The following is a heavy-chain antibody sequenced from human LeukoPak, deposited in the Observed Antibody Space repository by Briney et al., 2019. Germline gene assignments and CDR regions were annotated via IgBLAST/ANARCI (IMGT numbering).Heavy chain of an antibody. D-gene: IGHD3-16*02. V-gene: IGHV3-11*01. CDR3: VRRGSRSY. CDR2: ISSGANSI. J-gene: IGHJ4*02. CDR1: GFIFSDYY. Sequence: PGGSLRLSCAASGFIFSDYYMSRFRQAPGKGLEWISFISSGANSIYYADSVKGRFTISRDNAKNSLYLQMNSLRVDDTAVYYCVRRGSRSYWGQGTLVTVSS.